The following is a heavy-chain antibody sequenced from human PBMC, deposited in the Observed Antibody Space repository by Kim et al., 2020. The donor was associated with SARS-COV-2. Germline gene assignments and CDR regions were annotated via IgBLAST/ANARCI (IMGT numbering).Heavy chain of an antibody. D-gene: IGHD2-21*02. V-gene: IGHV3-48*04. Sequence: TIYYADSVKGRFTISRDNAKNSLYLQMNSLRAEDTAVYYCARSDFEGVDYWGQGTLVTVSS. J-gene: IGHJ4*02. CDR3: ARSDFEGVDY. CDR2: TI.